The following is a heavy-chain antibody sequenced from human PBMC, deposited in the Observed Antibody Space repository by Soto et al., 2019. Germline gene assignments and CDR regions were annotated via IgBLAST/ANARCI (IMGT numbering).Heavy chain of an antibody. V-gene: IGHV5-51*01. Sequence: PGEPLKISCKGSGYSFTSYWIGWVRQMPGKGLEWMGIIYPGDSNTRYSPSFQGQVTISADKSISTAYLQWSSLKASDTAMNYCARQGYCSSTACYTVDYWGQGTLVTVSS. CDR1: GYSFTSYW. CDR2: IYPGDSNT. J-gene: IGHJ4*02. CDR3: ARQGYCSSTACYTVDY. D-gene: IGHD2-2*02.